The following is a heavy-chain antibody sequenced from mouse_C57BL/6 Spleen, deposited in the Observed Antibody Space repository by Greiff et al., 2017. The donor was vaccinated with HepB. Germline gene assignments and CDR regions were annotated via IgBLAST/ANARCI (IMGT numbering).Heavy chain of an antibody. J-gene: IGHJ2*01. Sequence: QVTLKESGPGILQSSQTLSLTCSFSGFSLRTSGMGVSWIRQPSGKGLEWLAHIYWDDYQRYNPSLKSRLTISTDTARNQVFLKLTSVDTADTATYYCARYSNYYFDYWGQGTTLTVSS. CDR2: IYWDDYQ. D-gene: IGHD2-5*01. CDR3: ARYSNYYFDY. V-gene: IGHV8-12*01. CDR1: GFSLRTSGMG.